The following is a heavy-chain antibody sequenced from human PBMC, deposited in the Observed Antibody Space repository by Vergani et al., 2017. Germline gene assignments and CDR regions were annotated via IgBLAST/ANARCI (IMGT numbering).Heavy chain of an antibody. Sequence: EVQLVESGGHLVQPGGSLRLSCAASGFTVSSNYMSWVRQAPGKGLEWVSVIYSGGSTYYADSVKGRFTISRDNSKNTLYLQMNSLRAEDTAVYYCARGPPSVVVPATVGAYFDYWGQGTLVTVSS. V-gene: IGHV3-66*02. J-gene: IGHJ4*02. D-gene: IGHD2-2*01. CDR3: ARGPPSVVVPATVGAYFDY. CDR1: GFTVSSNY. CDR2: IYSGGST.